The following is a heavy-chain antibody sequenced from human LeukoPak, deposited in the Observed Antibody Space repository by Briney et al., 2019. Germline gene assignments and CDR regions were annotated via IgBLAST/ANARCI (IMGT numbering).Heavy chain of an antibody. J-gene: IGHJ4*02. D-gene: IGHD4-17*01. Sequence: GGSLRLSCAASGFTFDDYAMHWVRQAPGKGLEWVSGISWNSGSIGYADSVKGRFTISRDNAKNSLYLQMNCLRAEDTALYYCAKTPSLSTVTTGYFDYWGQGTLVTVSS. V-gene: IGHV3-9*01. CDR2: ISWNSGSI. CDR3: AKTPSLSTVTTGYFDY. CDR1: GFTFDDYA.